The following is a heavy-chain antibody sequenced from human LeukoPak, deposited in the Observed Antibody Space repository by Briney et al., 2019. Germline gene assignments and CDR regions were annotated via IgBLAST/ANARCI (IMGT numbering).Heavy chain of an antibody. D-gene: IGHD2-2*01. CDR2: IDWDDDK. J-gene: IGHJ4*02. Sequence: LRLSCAASGFTFNNSGMKSVRQAPGKGLEWLARIDWDDDKFYSTSLKTRLTISKDTSKNQVVLTMTNMDPVDTATYYCARKRTSSNTICYFDYWGQGILVTVSS. V-gene: IGHV2-70*04. CDR3: ARKRTSSNTICYFDY. CDR1: GFTFNNSGM.